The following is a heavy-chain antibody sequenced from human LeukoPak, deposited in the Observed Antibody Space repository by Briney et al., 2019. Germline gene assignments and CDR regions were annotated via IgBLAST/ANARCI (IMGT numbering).Heavy chain of an antibody. D-gene: IGHD7-27*01. J-gene: IGHJ2*01. CDR3: ASGAWGNWYFDL. CDR1: GFIFSTYT. Sequence: GGSLRLSCAASGFIFSTYTMNWVRQAPGKGLEWVSSISSSSIYIYYADSLKGQLTISRDNAKNSLYLQMNSLRAEDTAVYYCASGAWGNWYFDLWGRGTLVTVSS. V-gene: IGHV3-21*01. CDR2: ISSSSIYI.